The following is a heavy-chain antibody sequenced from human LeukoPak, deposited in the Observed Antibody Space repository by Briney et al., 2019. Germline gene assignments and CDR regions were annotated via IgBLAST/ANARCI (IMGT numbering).Heavy chain of an antibody. CDR1: GGTFSSYA. D-gene: IGHD6-6*01. J-gene: IGHJ5*02. Sequence: ASVKVSCKASGGTFSSYAISWVRQAPGQGLEWMGGIIPIFGTANYAQKFQGRVTITADKSTSTAYMELSSLRSEDTAVYYCAGSSSSSAFNWFDPWGQGTLVTVSS. CDR2: IIPIFGTA. V-gene: IGHV1-69*06. CDR3: AGSSSSSAFNWFDP.